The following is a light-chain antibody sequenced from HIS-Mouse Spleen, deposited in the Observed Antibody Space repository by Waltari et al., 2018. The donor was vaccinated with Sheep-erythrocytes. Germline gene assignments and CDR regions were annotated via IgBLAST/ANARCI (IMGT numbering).Light chain of an antibody. Sequence: QSALTQPRSVSGSPGQSVTISCTGTSSDVGGYNYVSWYQPHPAQAPKLMIYDVSTRPSGVPDRFAGSKSGNTASLTISGLQAEDEADYYCCSYAGSYNHVFATGTKVTVL. J-gene: IGLJ1*01. CDR1: SSDVGGYNY. V-gene: IGLV2-11*01. CDR3: CSYAGSYNHV. CDR2: DVS.